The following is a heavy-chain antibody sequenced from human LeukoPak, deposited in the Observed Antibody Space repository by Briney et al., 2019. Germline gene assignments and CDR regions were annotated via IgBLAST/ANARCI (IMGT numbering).Heavy chain of an antibody. CDR1: GFTFSDFY. Sequence: GGSLRLSCAASGFTFSDFYMSWIRQAPGKGLESVSYISGSSSNTNYADSVRGRFTISRDNAKNSLYLQMNSLRPEDTAVYYCTRHPAEGDYWGQGTLVTVSS. CDR2: ISGSSSNT. CDR3: TRHPAEGDY. V-gene: IGHV3-11*03. D-gene: IGHD2-15*01. J-gene: IGHJ4*02.